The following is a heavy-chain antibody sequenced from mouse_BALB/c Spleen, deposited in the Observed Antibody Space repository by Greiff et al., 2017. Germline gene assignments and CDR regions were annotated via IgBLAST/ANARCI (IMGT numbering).Heavy chain of an antibody. CDR3: ARHREDYYAMDY. Sequence: EVMLVESGGDLVKPGGSLKLSCAASGFTFSSYGMSWVRQTPDKRLEWVATISSGGSYTYYPDSVKGRFTISRDNAKNTLYLQMSSLKSEDTAMYYCARHREDYYAMDYWGQGTSVTVSS. CDR1: GFTFSSYG. J-gene: IGHJ4*01. CDR2: ISSGGSYT. V-gene: IGHV5-6*01.